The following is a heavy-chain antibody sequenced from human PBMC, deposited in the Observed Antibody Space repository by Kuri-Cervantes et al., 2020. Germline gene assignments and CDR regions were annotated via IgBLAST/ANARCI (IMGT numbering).Heavy chain of an antibody. J-gene: IGHJ4*02. CDR3: AKSRAVVGTADY. D-gene: IGHD6-19*01. Sequence: GESLKISCAASGFTFSSYAMSWVRQAPGKGLEWVSAISGSGGSTYYADSVKGRFTISRDNSKNTLYLQKNSLRAEDTAVYYCAKSRAVVGTADYWGQGSLVTVSS. V-gene: IGHV3-23*01. CDR1: GFTFSSYA. CDR2: ISGSGGST.